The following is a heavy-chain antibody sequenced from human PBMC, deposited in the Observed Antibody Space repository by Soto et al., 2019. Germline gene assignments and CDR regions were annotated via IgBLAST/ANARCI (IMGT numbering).Heavy chain of an antibody. CDR2: IIPLFGTP. J-gene: IGHJ4*02. CDR1: GGTFSSYL. Sequence: QEQLVQSGAEVKKPGSSVKVSCKASGGTFSSYLINWVRQAPGQGLEWMGGIIPLFGTPEYARKLQGRVPITEEASTSTAYGELSILRSEDTAVYYCAGGDSSSWYYWGQGPLVTVTS. D-gene: IGHD6-13*01. V-gene: IGHV1-69*01. CDR3: AGGDSSSWYY.